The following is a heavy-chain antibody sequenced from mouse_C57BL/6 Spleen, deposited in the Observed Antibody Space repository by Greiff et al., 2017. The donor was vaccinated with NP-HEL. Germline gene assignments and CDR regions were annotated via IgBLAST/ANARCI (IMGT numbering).Heavy chain of an antibody. CDR1: GYTFTSYG. V-gene: IGHV1-81*01. D-gene: IGHD1-1*01. CDR3: ARGAFITTVVDHWYFDV. J-gene: IGHJ1*03. Sequence: VQLQESGAELARPGASVKLSCKASGYTFTSYGISWVKQRTGQGLEWIGEIYPRSGNTYYNEKFKGKATLTADKSSSTAYMELRSLTSEDSAVYFCARGAFITTVVDHWYFDVWGTGTTVTVSS. CDR2: IYPRSGNT.